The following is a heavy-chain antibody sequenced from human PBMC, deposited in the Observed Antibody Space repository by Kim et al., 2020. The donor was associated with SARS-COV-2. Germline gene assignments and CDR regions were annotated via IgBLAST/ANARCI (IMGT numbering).Heavy chain of an antibody. D-gene: IGHD5-12*01. J-gene: IGHJ5*02. V-gene: IGHV4-34*01. CDR2: INHSGST. CDR3: ARVTWLRGWFDP. CDR1: GGSFSGYY. Sequence: SETLSLTCAVYGGSFSGYYWSWIRQPPGKGLEWIGEINHSGSTNYNPSLKSRVTISVDTSKNQFSLKLSSVTAADTAVYYCARVTWLRGWFDPWGQGTLVTVSS.